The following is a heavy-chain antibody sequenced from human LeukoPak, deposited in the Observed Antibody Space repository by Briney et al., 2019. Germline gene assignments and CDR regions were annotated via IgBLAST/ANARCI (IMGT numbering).Heavy chain of an antibody. CDR3: ARSPSSNWHTFDS. CDR1: GFKFTDYA. Sequence: GESLKISCAAFGFKFTDYAMHWVRQTPGKGLEWVAVISYDEKQKYHVDSVQGRFTVSRDNSKNTLYLQMNSLRAGDTAVYYCARSPSSNWHTFDSWGQGTLVIVSS. V-gene: IGHV3-30*04. J-gene: IGHJ4*02. D-gene: IGHD6-13*01. CDR2: ISYDEKQK.